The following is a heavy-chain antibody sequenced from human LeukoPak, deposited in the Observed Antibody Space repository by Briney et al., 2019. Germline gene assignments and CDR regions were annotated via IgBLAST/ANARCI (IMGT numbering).Heavy chain of an antibody. Sequence: SQTLSLTCTVSGGSISSGGYYWSWIRQHPGKGLEWIGYIYYSGSAYYNPSLKSRVTISVDTSENQFSLKLSSVTAADTAVYYCAREPYSSGWYDYWGQGTLVTVSS. CDR1: GGSISSGGYY. V-gene: IGHV4-31*03. D-gene: IGHD6-19*01. J-gene: IGHJ4*02. CDR2: IYYSGSA. CDR3: AREPYSSGWYDY.